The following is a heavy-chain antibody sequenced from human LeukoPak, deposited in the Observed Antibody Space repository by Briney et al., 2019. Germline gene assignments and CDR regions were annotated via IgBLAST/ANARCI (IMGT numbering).Heavy chain of an antibody. CDR3: ARDRGYGFDY. D-gene: IGHD5-18*01. CDR1: GFTFSSYW. CDR2: IKSDGSST. V-gene: IGHV3-74*01. Sequence: PGGSLRLSCAASGFTFSSYWMHWVRQVPGKGLVWVSHIKSDGSSTSYADSVKGRFTISRDNAENTLYLQMNSLRAEDTAVYYCARDRGYGFDYWGQGTLVTVSS. J-gene: IGHJ4*02.